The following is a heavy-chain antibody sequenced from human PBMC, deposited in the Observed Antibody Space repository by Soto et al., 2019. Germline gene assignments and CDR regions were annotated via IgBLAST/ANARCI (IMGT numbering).Heavy chain of an antibody. CDR3: ASQMRYYDILTGYYYYYYGMDV. CDR1: GFTFDDYG. D-gene: IGHD3-9*01. V-gene: IGHV3-9*01. CDR2: ISWNSGSI. Sequence: SLRLSCAASGFTFDDYGIHWFRQPPAKGLERVSGISWNSGSIGYADSVKGRFTISRDNAKNSLYLQMNSLRAEDTALYYCASQMRYYDILTGYYYYYYGMDVWGQGTTVTVSS. J-gene: IGHJ6*02.